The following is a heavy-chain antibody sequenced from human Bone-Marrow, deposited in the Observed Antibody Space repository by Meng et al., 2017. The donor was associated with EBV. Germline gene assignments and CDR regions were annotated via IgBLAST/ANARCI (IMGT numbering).Heavy chain of an antibody. Sequence: QVQLVQSGAEVKKSGASVKVSCKASGYNFTSYGISGVRQAPGQGLEWMGWISAYNGNTNKAQKLQGRVTMTTDTSTSTAYMELRSLRSDDTAVYYCARLLIAVAGTYNPLFDYWGQGTLVTVSS. CDR3: ARLLIAVAGTYNPLFDY. J-gene: IGHJ4*02. CDR1: GYNFTSYG. D-gene: IGHD6-19*01. V-gene: IGHV1-18*01. CDR2: ISAYNGNT.